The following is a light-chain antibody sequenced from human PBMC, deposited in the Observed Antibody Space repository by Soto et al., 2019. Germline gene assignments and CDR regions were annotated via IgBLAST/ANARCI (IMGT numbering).Light chain of an antibody. CDR3: SSYEDSTRDV. J-gene: IGLJ1*01. CDR1: SSDVGGYNY. V-gene: IGLV2-8*01. Sequence: QSVLTQLPSASGSPGQSVTISCTGTSSDVGGYNYVSWYQQHPGKAPKLMIYEVSKRPSGVPDRFSGSKSGNTASLTVSGLQAEDEDDYYCSSYEDSTRDVFGTGTKVPVL. CDR2: EVS.